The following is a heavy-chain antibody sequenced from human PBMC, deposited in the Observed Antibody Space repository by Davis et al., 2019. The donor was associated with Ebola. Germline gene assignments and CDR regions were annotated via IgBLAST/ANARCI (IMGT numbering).Heavy chain of an antibody. J-gene: IGHJ4*01. CDR3: SKDGMGGY. D-gene: IGHD3-16*01. V-gene: IGHV3-23*01. CDR1: GFTFSSYA. CDR2: IIGSGSRT. Sequence: GGSLRLSCAASGFTFSSYAMSWVRQAPGKGPEWVSAIIGSGSRTYYADSVKGRFTTSRDNSKNTVYLQMNSLRAEDTAVYYCSKDGMGGYWGHGTLVTVSS.